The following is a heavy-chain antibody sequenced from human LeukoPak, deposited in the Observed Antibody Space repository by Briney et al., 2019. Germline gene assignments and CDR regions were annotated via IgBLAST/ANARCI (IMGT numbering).Heavy chain of an antibody. D-gene: IGHD1-26*01. CDR2: INPSGGST. V-gene: IGHV1-46*01. CDR1: GYTFTNYY. CDR3: AGSGGFYYFDY. Sequence: ASVKVSCKASGYTFTNYYFHWVRQAPGQRLEWMGIINPSGGSTTHAQKFQGKITMTTDTSTSTVYMELSSLRSEDTAVYYCAGSGGFYYFDYWGQGTLVTVSS. J-gene: IGHJ4*02.